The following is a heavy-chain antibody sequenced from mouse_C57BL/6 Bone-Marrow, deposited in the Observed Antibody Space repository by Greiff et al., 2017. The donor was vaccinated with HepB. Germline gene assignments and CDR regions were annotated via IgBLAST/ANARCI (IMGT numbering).Heavy chain of an antibody. CDR2: IRLKSDNYAT. V-gene: IGHV6-3*01. CDR1: GFTFSNYW. D-gene: IGHD1-1*01. CDR3: TGRVGGSSPSWFAY. Sequence: EVKLVESGGGLVQPGGSMKLSCVASGFTFSNYWMNWVRQSPEKGLEWVAQIRLKSDNYATHYAESVKGRFTISRDDSKSSVYLQMNNLRAEDTGIYYCTGRVGGSSPSWFAYWGQGTLVTVSA. J-gene: IGHJ3*01.